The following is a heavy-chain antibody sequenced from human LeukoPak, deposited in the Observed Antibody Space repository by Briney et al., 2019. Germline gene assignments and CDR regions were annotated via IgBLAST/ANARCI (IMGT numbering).Heavy chain of an antibody. CDR1: GFTFSSYA. CDR2: ISYDGSYK. CDR3: ARDPNYYDSSGYPPSYYFDY. J-gene: IGHJ4*02. Sequence: PGGSLRLSCAASGFTFSSYAMHWVRQAPGKGLEWVAVISYDGSYKYYADSVKGRFTISRDNSKNTLYLQMNSLRAEDTAVYYCARDPNYYDSSGYPPSYYFDYWGQGTLVTVSS. V-gene: IGHV3-30-3*01. D-gene: IGHD3-22*01.